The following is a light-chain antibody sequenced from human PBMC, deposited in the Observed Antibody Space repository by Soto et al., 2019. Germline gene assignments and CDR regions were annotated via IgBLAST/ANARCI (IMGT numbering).Light chain of an antibody. J-gene: IGKJ1*01. V-gene: IGKV1-5*01. CDR2: DAS. CDR1: QSISHF. CDR3: QQCTSYSRA. Sequence: DIQMTQSPSTLSASVGDRVTMTCRASQSISHFLAWYQQKPGKVPKLLIYDASNLGSGVPSRFSGSGSGTDFTLTISGLQPDDFTTYYCQQCTSYSRAFGQGTKVDIK.